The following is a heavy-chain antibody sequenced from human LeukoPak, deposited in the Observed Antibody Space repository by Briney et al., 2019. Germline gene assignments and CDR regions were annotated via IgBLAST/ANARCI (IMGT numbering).Heavy chain of an antibody. V-gene: IGHV7-4-1*02. Sequence: GASVKVSCKASGYTFTSYYMHWVRQAPGQGLEWMGYIKTSTGNPTYAQGFTGRFVFSLDTSVSTAYLQINNLKTEDTAVYYCARDQDVMVRGDVWGQGTMVTVSS. CDR1: GYTFTSYY. J-gene: IGHJ3*01. CDR2: IKTSTGNP. CDR3: ARDQDVMVRGDV. D-gene: IGHD3-10*01.